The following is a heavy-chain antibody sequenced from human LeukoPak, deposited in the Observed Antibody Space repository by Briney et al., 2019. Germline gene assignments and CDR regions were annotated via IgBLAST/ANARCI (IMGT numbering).Heavy chain of an antibody. CDR3: ARGGTGYSSGWLSAFDI. CDR2: INPHSGGT. D-gene: IGHD6-19*01. V-gene: IGHV1-2*02. Sequence: ASVKVSCKTSGYMFTTYYPHWVRQAPGQGLEWMGWINPHSGGTNYAQRFQGRVTMTRDTSISTVYMELSSLRSDDTAVYYCARGGTGYSSGWLSAFDIWGQGTMVTVSS. J-gene: IGHJ3*02. CDR1: GYMFTTYY.